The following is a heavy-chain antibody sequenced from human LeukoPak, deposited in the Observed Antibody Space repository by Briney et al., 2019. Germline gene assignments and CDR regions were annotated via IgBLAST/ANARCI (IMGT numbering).Heavy chain of an antibody. V-gene: IGHV1-18*01. CDR1: GGTLSSYA. CDR3: ARDDCSGGSCSEGYYFDY. Sequence: ASVKVSCKASGGTLSSYAISWVRQAPGQGLEWLGWIGAKNGNTKYAKKFQDRVTMTTDTSTTTAYMELRSLTSDDTAVYYCARDDCSGGSCSEGYYFDYWGQGSLVSVSS. D-gene: IGHD2-15*01. CDR2: IGAKNGNT. J-gene: IGHJ4*02.